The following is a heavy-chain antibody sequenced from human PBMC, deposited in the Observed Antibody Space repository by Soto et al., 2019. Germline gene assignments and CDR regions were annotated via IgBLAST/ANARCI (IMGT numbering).Heavy chain of an antibody. J-gene: IGHJ4*02. CDR2: ISDDGSNK. CDR3: GSSFAGTTGTGIDY. Sequence: QVQLVESGGGVVQPGRSLRLSCAASGFTFSSYAMHWVRQAPGKGLEWVAVISDDGSNKYYADSVKGRFTISRDNSKGTLYLQMSSLRGKNTAVYYCGSSFAGTTGTGIDYWGQGTLVAVSS. CDR1: GFTFSSYA. D-gene: IGHD1-1*01. V-gene: IGHV3-30-3*01.